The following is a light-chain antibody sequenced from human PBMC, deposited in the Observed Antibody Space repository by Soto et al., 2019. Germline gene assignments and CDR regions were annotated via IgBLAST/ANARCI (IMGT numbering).Light chain of an antibody. CDR3: QHYNSYPYN. Sequence: DIQMTQSPSTLSASVGDRVTITCRASQTISNWLAWYQQRPGKAPNLLIYKASSLESGVSSRFSGSGFGTEFSLTISSLQTDDFATYYCQHYNSYPYNFGQGTKLEIK. V-gene: IGKV1-5*03. CDR2: KAS. CDR1: QTISNW. J-gene: IGKJ2*01.